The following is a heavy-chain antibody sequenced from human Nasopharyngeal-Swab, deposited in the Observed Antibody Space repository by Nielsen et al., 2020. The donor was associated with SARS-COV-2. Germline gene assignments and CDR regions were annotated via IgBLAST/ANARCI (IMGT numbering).Heavy chain of an antibody. Sequence: WIRQPPGKGLEWIGYIYYSGSTNYNPSLKSRVTISVDTSKNQFSLKLSSVTAVDTAVYYCARVAAAGGDVWGQGTTVTVSS. CDR2: IYYSGST. V-gene: IGHV4-59*01. J-gene: IGHJ6*02. D-gene: IGHD6-13*01. CDR3: ARVAAAGGDV.